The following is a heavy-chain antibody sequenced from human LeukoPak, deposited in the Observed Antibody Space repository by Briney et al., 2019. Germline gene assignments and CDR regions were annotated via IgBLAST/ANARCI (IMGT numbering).Heavy chain of an antibody. CDR3: ARDSSGYGGNF. CDR1: GGTFSSYA. J-gene: IGHJ4*02. Sequence: ASVKVSCKASGGTFSSYAISWVRQAPGQGLEWMGRIIPILGTANYAQKFQGRVTITADKSTSTAYMELSSLRSEDTAVYYCARDSSGYGGNFWGQGTLVTVSS. D-gene: IGHD4-23*01. CDR2: IIPILGTA. V-gene: IGHV1-69*04.